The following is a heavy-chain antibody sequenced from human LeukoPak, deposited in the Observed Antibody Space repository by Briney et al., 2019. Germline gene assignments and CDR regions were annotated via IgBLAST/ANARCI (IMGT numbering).Heavy chain of an antibody. Sequence: GGSLRLSCAASGFTFSSYEMNWVRQAPGKGLEWVSYISSSGSTIYYADSVKGRFTISRDNAKNSLYLQMNSLRAEDTAVYYCARGTPNYYDSSGFDYWGQGTLVTVSS. CDR3: ARGTPNYYDSSGFDY. J-gene: IGHJ4*02. CDR2: ISSSGSTI. V-gene: IGHV3-48*03. CDR1: GFTFSSYE. D-gene: IGHD3-22*01.